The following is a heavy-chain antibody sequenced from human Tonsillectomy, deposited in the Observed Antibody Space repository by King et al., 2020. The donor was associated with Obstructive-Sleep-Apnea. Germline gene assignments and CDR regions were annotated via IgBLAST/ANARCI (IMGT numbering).Heavy chain of an antibody. CDR1: GGTFRSYA. D-gene: IGHD3-22*01. V-gene: IGHV1-69*10. CDR3: ARESSGYSFDY. CDR2: IIPILGIA. Sequence: QLVQSGAEVKKPGSSVKVSCKASGGTFRSYAISWVRQAPGQGLEWMGVIIPILGIANYAQKFQGRVTITADKSTSTAYMELSSLRSEDTAVYYCARESSGYSFDYWGQGTLVTVSS. J-gene: IGHJ4*02.